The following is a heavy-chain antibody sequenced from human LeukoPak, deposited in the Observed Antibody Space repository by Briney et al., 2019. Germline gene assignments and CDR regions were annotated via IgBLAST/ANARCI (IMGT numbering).Heavy chain of an antibody. CDR3: AKANIVVVVAALVDFDY. V-gene: IGHV3-23*01. J-gene: IGHJ4*02. CDR2: ISGSGGST. Sequence: GGSLRLSCAASGFTFSSYAMSWVRQAPGKGLEWVSAISGSGGSTYYADSVKGRFTISRDNSKNTLYLQMNSLRAEDTAVYYCAKANIVVVVAALVDFDYWGQGTLVTVSS. D-gene: IGHD2-15*01. CDR1: GFTFSSYA.